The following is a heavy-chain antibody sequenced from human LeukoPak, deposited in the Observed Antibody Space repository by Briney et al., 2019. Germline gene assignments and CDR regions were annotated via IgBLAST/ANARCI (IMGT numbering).Heavy chain of an antibody. CDR2: IHYSGTT. CDR3: ARKGTIAPTGASHFDY. V-gene: IGHV4-39*01. J-gene: IGHJ4*02. CDR1: GGSISSSISTNS. D-gene: IGHD6-13*01. Sequence: KPSETLSLTCTVSGGSISSSISTNSWNRVRQPPGKGLEWIGSIHYSGTTYYNPSLASRATISVDPSKNQFSVKLTSVPAADTAVYYCARKGTIAPTGASHFDYWGQGTLVTVSS.